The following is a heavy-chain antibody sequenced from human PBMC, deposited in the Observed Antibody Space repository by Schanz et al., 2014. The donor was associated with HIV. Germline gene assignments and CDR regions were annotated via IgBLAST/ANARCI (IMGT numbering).Heavy chain of an antibody. J-gene: IGHJ6*02. CDR3: ARAAFSSEYYYGMDV. V-gene: IGHV1-69*01. Sequence: QVQLVQSGAEVKKPGSSVKVSCKASGGTFSHYAINWVRQAPGQGLEWMGGIIPIFGTANYAQKFQGRVTIIADESTSTAYMELSSLRSADTAVYFCARAAFSSEYYYGMDVWGQGTTVTVSS. CDR2: IIPIFGTA. CDR1: GGTFSHYA. D-gene: IGHD3-3*02.